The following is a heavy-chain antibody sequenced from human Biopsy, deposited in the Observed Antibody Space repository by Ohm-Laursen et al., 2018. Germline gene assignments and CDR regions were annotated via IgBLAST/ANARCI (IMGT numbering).Heavy chain of an antibody. Sequence: VASVKVSCKASGGPSSSYAFSWVRQAPGQGLEWVGRIVPILGHLNYAQRFQGRVSITADKSTTYVYMELSRLTSGDTAVYYCAADADGYYTEFDYWGPGTLVTVSS. CDR3: AADADGYYTEFDY. CDR1: GGPSSSYA. V-gene: IGHV1-69*04. D-gene: IGHD3-3*01. J-gene: IGHJ4*02. CDR2: IVPILGHL.